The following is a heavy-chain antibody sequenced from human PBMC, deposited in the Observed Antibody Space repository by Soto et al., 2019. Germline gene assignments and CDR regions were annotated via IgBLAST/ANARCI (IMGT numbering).Heavy chain of an antibody. CDR2: VNPADSDD. D-gene: IGHD1-26*01. CDR1: GYSFTSYW. CDR3: ARRSYYVGRPIDY. J-gene: IGHJ4*02. Sequence: PGESLKISCQSSGYSFTSYWIAWVRQMPGKGLEWMGIVNPADSDDKYSPSFQGHVKLSVDKSVNTAYLQWTTLKASDTAIYFCARRSYYVGRPIDYWGQGTQVTV. V-gene: IGHV5-51*01.